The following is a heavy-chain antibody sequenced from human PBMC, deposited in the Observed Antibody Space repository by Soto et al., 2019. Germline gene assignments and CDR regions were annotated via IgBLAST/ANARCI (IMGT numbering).Heavy chain of an antibody. CDR3: ARDHERSSYRSAFDY. V-gene: IGHV4-4*02. CDR1: GGSISSSNW. J-gene: IGHJ4*02. Sequence: SETLSLTCAVSGGSISSSNWWSWVRQPPGKGLEWIGEIYHSGSTNYNPSLKSRVTISVDKSKNQFSLKLSSVTAADTAVYYCARDHERSSYRSAFDYWGQGTLVTVSS. CDR2: IYHSGST. D-gene: IGHD6-6*01.